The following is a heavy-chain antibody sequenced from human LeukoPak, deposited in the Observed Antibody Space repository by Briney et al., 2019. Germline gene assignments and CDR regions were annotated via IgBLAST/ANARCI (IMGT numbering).Heavy chain of an antibody. J-gene: IGHJ3*02. CDR1: GFTFSSYA. V-gene: IGHV3-23*01. Sequence: GGSLRLSCAAAGFTFSSYAMSWVRQAPGKGLEWVSAIGGSADNTYYADSVRGRFTISRDNSKNTLYLQMNSLRAEDTAVYYCAKDHYDSSGYDAFDIWGQGTLVTVSS. D-gene: IGHD3-22*01. CDR2: IGGSADNT. CDR3: AKDHYDSSGYDAFDI.